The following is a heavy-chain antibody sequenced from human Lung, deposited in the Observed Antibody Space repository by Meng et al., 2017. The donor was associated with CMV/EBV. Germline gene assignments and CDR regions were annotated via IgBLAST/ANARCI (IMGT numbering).Heavy chain of an antibody. D-gene: IGHD1-26*01. Sequence: SSEAAGFIVSTYARSWVRQPPGKGLEWVSAISGGSDGGRAFYADSVKGRFTIPRDKSKSTLFLQMNSLTVEDTAVYYCAKDPVVGTPHVFDIWGQGAXVTVSS. V-gene: IGHV3-23*01. J-gene: IGHJ3*02. CDR2: ISGGSDGGRA. CDR1: GFIVSTYA. CDR3: AKDPVVGTPHVFDI.